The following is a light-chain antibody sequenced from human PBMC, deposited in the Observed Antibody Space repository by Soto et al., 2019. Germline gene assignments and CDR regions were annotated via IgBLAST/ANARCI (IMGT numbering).Light chain of an antibody. CDR3: QQSYSTPRT. V-gene: IGKV1-39*01. CDR1: QSITTW. J-gene: IGKJ1*01. CDR2: AAS. Sequence: DIQMTQSPSTVSAYVGDSVTITFRASQSITTWLAWYQQKPGKAPKLLIYAASSLQSGVPSRFSGSVSGTDFTLTISSLQPEDFATYYCQQSYSTPRTFGQGTKVDIK.